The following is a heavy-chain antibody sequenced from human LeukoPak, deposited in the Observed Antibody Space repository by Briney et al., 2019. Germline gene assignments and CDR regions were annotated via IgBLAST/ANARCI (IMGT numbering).Heavy chain of an antibody. CDR2: INSDGPTT. CDR1: AFTFSSYW. Sequence: GGSLRLSCSASAFTFSSYWMHSVRQAPRKGLVWVSSINSDGPTTTYADSVKGRFTMSTDKAKTTLYLQMNSLRAEDTAVYCFVRVGDLRGRKYPFDYWGQGTLVTVAS. V-gene: IGHV3-74*01. J-gene: IGHJ4*02. CDR3: VRVGDLRGRKYPFDY. D-gene: IGHD3-3*01.